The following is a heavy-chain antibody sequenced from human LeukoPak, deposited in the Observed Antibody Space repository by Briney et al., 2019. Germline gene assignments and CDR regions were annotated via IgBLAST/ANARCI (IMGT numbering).Heavy chain of an antibody. Sequence: GGSLRLSCAASGLTFSSYSMNWVRQAPGKGLEWVSYISSSSSTIYYADSVKGRFTISRDNSKNTLYLQMNSLRAEDTAVYYCAKDFSGYCSSTSCYHFDYWGQGTLVTVSS. CDR2: ISSSSSTI. V-gene: IGHV3-48*01. J-gene: IGHJ4*02. CDR3: AKDFSGYCSSTSCYHFDY. CDR1: GLTFSSYS. D-gene: IGHD2-2*01.